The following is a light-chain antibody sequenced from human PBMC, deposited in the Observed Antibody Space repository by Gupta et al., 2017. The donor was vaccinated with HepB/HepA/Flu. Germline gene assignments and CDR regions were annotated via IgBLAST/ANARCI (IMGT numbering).Light chain of an antibody. J-gene: IGKJ5*01. CDR2: GAS. CDR3: QQDCSSLLT. Sequence: EIVLTQSPGTLSLSPGERATLSCRASQSVSSSYLAWYQQKPGQAPRLLIYGASSRATGIPDRFSGSGSGTDFTLTISSLEPEDFAVYYCQQDCSSLLTFGQGTRVEIK. V-gene: IGKV3-20*01. CDR1: QSVSSSY.